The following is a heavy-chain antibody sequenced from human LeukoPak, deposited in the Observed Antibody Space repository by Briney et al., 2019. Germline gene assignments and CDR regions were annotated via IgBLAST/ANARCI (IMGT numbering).Heavy chain of an antibody. CDR1: GFTFSDYY. D-gene: IGHD3-10*01. CDR3: ARDVVRGVIIHYFDY. J-gene: IGHJ4*02. CDR2: ISSSSSYT. Sequence: GGSLRLSSAASGFTFSDYYMSWIRQAPGKGLEWVSYISSSSSYTNYADSVKGRFTISRDNAKNSLYLQMNSLRAEDTAVYYCARDVVRGVIIHYFDYWGQGTLVTVSS. V-gene: IGHV3-11*06.